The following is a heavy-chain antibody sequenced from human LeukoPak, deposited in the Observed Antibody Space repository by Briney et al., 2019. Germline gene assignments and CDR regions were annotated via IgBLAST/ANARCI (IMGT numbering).Heavy chain of an antibody. V-gene: IGHV4-59*12. J-gene: IGHJ6*02. CDR1: GGSISSYY. CDR2: IYYSGST. D-gene: IGHD3-16*02. Sequence: SETLSLTCTVSGGSISSYYWSWIRQPPGKGLEWIGYIYYSGSTYYNPSLKSRVTISVDTSKNQFSLKLSSVTAADTAVYYCARDRYDYVWGSYRYGMDVWGQGTTVTVSS. CDR3: ARDRYDYVWGSYRYGMDV.